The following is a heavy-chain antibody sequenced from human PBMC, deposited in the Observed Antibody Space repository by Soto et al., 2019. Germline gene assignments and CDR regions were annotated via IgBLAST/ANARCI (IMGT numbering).Heavy chain of an antibody. CDR3: AKDSTESTSWYDFHY. Sequence: EVPLLESGGGLVQPGGSLRLSCAASGFTFSNNAMTWVRQAPGRGLEFVSVISGGGGVTYYADSVKGRFTISRDNSKNTLFLQMNSLRVEDTAIYYCAKDSTESTSWYDFHYWGQGTRVTVS. J-gene: IGHJ4*02. V-gene: IGHV3-23*01. CDR1: GFTFSNNA. D-gene: IGHD6-13*01. CDR2: ISGGGGVT.